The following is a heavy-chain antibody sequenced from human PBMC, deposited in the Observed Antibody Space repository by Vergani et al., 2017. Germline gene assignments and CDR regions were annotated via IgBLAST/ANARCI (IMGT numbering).Heavy chain of an antibody. Sequence: QLQLQESGPGLVKPSETLSLTCTVSGGSISSSSYYWGWIRQPPGKGLEWIGSIYYSGSTYYNPSLKSRVTISVDTSKNQFSLKLSSVTAADTAVYYCGGCVLGSAPIDYWGQGTLVTVSS. J-gene: IGHJ4*02. D-gene: IGHD3-16*01. CDR3: GGCVLGSAPIDY. V-gene: IGHV4-39*07. CDR2: IYYSGST. CDR1: GGSISSSSYY.